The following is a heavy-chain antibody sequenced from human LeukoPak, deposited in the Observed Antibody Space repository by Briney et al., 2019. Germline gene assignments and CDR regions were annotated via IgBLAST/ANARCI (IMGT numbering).Heavy chain of an antibody. Sequence: SVKVSCKATGGTFSNYAISWVRQAPGQGLEWMGRIIVTLGTANYAQKFQGRVAITADKSTNTGYMELSGLRSEDTAVYYCARAVDDDLAGYYWGDWFDPWGQGTLVTVSS. V-gene: IGHV1-69*04. D-gene: IGHD3-9*01. CDR1: GGTFSNYA. CDR3: ARAVDDDLAGYYWGDWFDP. J-gene: IGHJ5*02. CDR2: IIVTLGTA.